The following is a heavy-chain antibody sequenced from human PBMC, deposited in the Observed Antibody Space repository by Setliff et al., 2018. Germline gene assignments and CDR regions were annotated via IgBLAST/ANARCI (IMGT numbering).Heavy chain of an antibody. J-gene: IGHJ5*02. V-gene: IGHV4-31*03. CDR1: GGSMIGGHYY. D-gene: IGHD2-15*01. CDR3: ARGHCSSGECPNYFDP. Sequence: PSETLSLTCTVSGGSMIGGHYYWSWIRQLPGKGLEWIAYIYYSGNTYYNPSLKSRVTISVDTSKNQFSLKINSVTAADTAVHYCARGHCSSGECPNYFDPWGQGTQVTVSS. CDR2: IYYSGNT.